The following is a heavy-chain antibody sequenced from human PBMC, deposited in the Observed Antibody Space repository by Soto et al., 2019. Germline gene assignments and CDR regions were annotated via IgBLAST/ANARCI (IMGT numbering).Heavy chain of an antibody. D-gene: IGHD6-6*01. CDR2: IYYSGST. CDR1: GGSISSSSYY. J-gene: IGHJ4*02. Sequence: SETLALTCTVSGGSISSSSYYWGWIRQPPGKGLEWIGSIYYSGSTYYNPSLKSRVTISVDTSKNQFSLKLSSVTAADTAVYYCARRKRYSSSSSVFDYWGQGTLVTVS. CDR3: ARRKRYSSSSSVFDY. V-gene: IGHV4-39*01.